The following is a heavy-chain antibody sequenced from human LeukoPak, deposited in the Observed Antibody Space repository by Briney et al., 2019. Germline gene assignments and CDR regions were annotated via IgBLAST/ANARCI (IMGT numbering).Heavy chain of an antibody. V-gene: IGHV4-4*09. J-gene: IGHJ6*03. CDR1: GGSISSYY. CDR2: IYTSGST. D-gene: IGHD2-15*01. CDR3: ARGVHSVPPPHYYYYYYMDV. Sequence: SETLSLTCTVSGGSISSYYWSWIRQPPGKGLEWIGYIYTSGSTNYNPSLKSRVTISVDTSKNQFSLKLSSVTAADTAVYYCARGVHSVPPPHYYYYYYMDVWGKGSTVTVSS.